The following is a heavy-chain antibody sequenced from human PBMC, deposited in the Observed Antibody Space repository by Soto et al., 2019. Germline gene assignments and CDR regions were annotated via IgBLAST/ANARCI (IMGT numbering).Heavy chain of an antibody. V-gene: IGHV3-72*01. CDR3: ARDAVAAAGYYYYYYMDV. CDR1: GFTFSDHY. D-gene: IGHD6-13*01. CDR2: TRNKANSYTT. J-gene: IGHJ6*03. Sequence: GGSLRLSCAASGFTFSDHYMDWVRQAPGKGLEWVGRTRNKANSYTTEYAASVKGRFTISRDDSKNSLYLQMNSLKTEDTAVYYCARDAVAAAGYYYYYYMDVWGKGTTVTVSS.